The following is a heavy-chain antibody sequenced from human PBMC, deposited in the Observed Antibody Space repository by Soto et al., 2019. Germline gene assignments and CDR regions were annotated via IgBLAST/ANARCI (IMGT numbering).Heavy chain of an antibody. CDR1: GFTFSSYE. CDR2: ISSSGSTI. J-gene: IGHJ3*02. D-gene: IGHD3-22*01. Sequence: GGALRLSCAASGFTFSSYEMNWVRQAPGKGLEWVSYISSSGSTIYYADSVKGRFTISRDNAKNSLYLQMNSLRAEDTAVYYCARDRQSYYDSSGYDAFDIWGQGTMVTVSS. CDR3: ARDRQSYYDSSGYDAFDI. V-gene: IGHV3-48*03.